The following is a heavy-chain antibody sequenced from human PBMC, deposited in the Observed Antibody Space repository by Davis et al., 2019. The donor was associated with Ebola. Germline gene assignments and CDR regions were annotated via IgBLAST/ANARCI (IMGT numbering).Heavy chain of an antibody. CDR1: GFTFSTYA. V-gene: IGHV3-23*01. D-gene: IGHD4-17*01. CDR3: ARDSTTVTTWYYGMDV. Sequence: GESLKISCAVSGFTFSTYAMSWVRQAPGKGLEWVSGISGGGGVTYYADSVKGRFTISRDNAKNSLYLQMNSLRAEDTAVYYCARDSTTVTTWYYGMDVWGQGTTVTVSS. J-gene: IGHJ6*02. CDR2: ISGGGGVT.